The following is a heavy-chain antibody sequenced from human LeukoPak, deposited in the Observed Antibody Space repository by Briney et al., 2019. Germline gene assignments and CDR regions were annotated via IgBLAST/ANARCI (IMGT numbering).Heavy chain of an antibody. D-gene: IGHD3-16*02. CDR1: GGSISSGSYY. Sequence: PSETLSLTCTVSGGSISSGSYYWSWIRQPAGKGLEWIGRIYTSGSTNYNPSLKSRVTISVDTSKHQFSLKLSSVTAADTAVYYCARVIPYYFDYWGQGTLVTVSS. V-gene: IGHV4-61*02. CDR2: IYTSGST. CDR3: ARVIPYYFDY. J-gene: IGHJ4*02.